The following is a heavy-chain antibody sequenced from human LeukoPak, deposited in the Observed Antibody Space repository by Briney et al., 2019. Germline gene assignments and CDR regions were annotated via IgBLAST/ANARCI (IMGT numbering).Heavy chain of an antibody. CDR3: ARGGNGDYVHYFDY. Sequence: RPSETLSLTCAVYGGSFSGYYWSWIRQPPGKGLEWIGEINHSGSTNYNPSLKSRVTISVDTSKNQFSLKLSSVTAADTAVYYCARGGNGDYVHYFDYWGQGTLVTVSS. V-gene: IGHV4-34*01. D-gene: IGHD4-17*01. CDR1: GGSFSGYY. J-gene: IGHJ4*02. CDR2: INHSGST.